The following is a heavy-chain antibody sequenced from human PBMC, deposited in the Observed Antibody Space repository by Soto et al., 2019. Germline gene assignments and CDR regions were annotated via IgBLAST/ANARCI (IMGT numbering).Heavy chain of an antibody. CDR3: ARDRTGELKDYYYGMDV. J-gene: IGHJ6*02. CDR2: IYHSGST. D-gene: IGHD7-27*01. Sequence: SETLSLTCAVSGGSISSSNWWSWVRQPPGKGLEWIGEIYHSGSTNYNPSLKSRVTISVDKSKNQFSLKLSSVTAADTAVYYCARDRTGELKDYYYGMDVWGQGTTVTVSS. CDR1: GGSISSSNW. V-gene: IGHV4-4*02.